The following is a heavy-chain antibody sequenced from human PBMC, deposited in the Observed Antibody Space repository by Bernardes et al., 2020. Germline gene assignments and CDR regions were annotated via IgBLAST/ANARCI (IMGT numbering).Heavy chain of an antibody. Sequence: GGSLKLSCAASGFTFSNAWMSWVRQAPGKGLEWVGRIKSKTDGGTTDYAAPVKGRFTISRDDSKNTLYLQMNSLKTEDTAVYYCTTARFSSSWYMGGADYWGQGTLVTVSS. CDR3: TTARFSSSWYMGGADY. CDR1: GFTFSNAW. J-gene: IGHJ4*02. V-gene: IGHV3-15*01. CDR2: IKSKTDGGTT. D-gene: IGHD6-13*01.